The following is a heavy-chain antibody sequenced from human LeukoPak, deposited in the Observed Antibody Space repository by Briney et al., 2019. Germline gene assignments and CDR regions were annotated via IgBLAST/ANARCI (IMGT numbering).Heavy chain of an antibody. CDR2: INTNTGNP. Sequence: GASVKVSCKASGYTFTNYAMNWVRQAPGQGLEWMGWINTNTGNPTYAQGFTGRFVFSLDTSVSTAYLQISSLKAEDTAVYYCARLSPQRGGNYYMDVWGKGTTVTVSS. J-gene: IGHJ6*03. CDR3: ARLSPQRGGNYYMDV. D-gene: IGHD6-25*01. CDR1: GYTFTNYA. V-gene: IGHV7-4-1*02.